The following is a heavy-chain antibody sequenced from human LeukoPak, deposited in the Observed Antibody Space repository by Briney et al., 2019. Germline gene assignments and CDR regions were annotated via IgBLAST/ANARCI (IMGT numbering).Heavy chain of an antibody. CDR2: FDPEDGET. Sequence: ASVKVSCKASGYTFTGYYLHWVRQAPGKGLEWMGGFDPEDGETIYAQKFQGRVTMTEDTSTDTAYMELSSLRSEDTAVYYCATGGCSSTSCHQVYYYYGMDVWGQGTTVTVSS. CDR3: ATGGCSSTSCHQVYYYYGMDV. J-gene: IGHJ6*02. CDR1: GYTFTGYY. D-gene: IGHD2-2*01. V-gene: IGHV1-24*01.